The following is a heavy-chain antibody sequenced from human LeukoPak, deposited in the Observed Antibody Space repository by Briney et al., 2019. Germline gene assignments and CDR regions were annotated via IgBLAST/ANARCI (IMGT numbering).Heavy chain of an antibody. CDR1: GYSFISYW. D-gene: IGHD6-19*01. CDR2: IYPGDSDT. V-gene: IGHV5-51*01. CDR3: ARHISRIAVAGTYYYYHYMDV. J-gene: IGHJ6*03. Sequence: GESLKSSCKGAGYSFISYWSGWVRRMPGKGLEGMGIIYPGDSDTRYSASFEGRVTISADKSISTAYLQWCSLKASDTAMYYCARHISRIAVAGTYYYYHYMDVWGKGTTVTVSS.